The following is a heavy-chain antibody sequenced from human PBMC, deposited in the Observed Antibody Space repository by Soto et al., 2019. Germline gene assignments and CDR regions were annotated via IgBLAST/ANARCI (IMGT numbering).Heavy chain of an antibody. D-gene: IGHD6-19*01. V-gene: IGHV3-30-3*01. Sequence: QVQLVESGGGVVQPGRSLRLSCAASGFTLSSYSMHWVRQAPGKGLEWVGVISYDGNKKYYRDSVKGRFSISRDTSNNTVHVQMNSLRPEDTAVYYCARSVAVAGLDYWGQGSLVTVSS. J-gene: IGHJ4*02. CDR3: ARSVAVAGLDY. CDR2: ISYDGNKK. CDR1: GFTLSSYS.